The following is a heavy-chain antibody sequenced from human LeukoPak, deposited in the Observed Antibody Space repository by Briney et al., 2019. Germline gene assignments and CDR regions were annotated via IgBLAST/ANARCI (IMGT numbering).Heavy chain of an antibody. Sequence: GGSLRLSCAASGITVSGNYMSWVRQAPGKGLEWVSFIYSGGSGGATYYADSVKGRFTISRDNAKNSLYLQMNSLRAEDTAVYYCARDTKSGGYYYYYYMDVWGKGTTVTVSS. CDR1: GITVSGNY. V-gene: IGHV3-53*01. CDR2: IYSGGSGGAT. CDR3: ARDTKSGGYYYYYYMDV. D-gene: IGHD3-16*01. J-gene: IGHJ6*03.